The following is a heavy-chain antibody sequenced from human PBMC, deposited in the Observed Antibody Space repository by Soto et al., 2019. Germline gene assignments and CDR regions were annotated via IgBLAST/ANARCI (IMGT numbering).Heavy chain of an antibody. Sequence: SETLSLTCSVPGYSIDRGYYWGWIRQAPERGLEWIGSVSHRGATSYTPSLKSRAIISLDTSNNQFTLRLTSVTVADTATYYCVKYEYDSSGHDDEHWGQGNLVTVSS. CDR3: VKYEYDSSGHDDEH. CDR1: GYSIDRGYY. J-gene: IGHJ4*02. CDR2: VSHRGAT. D-gene: IGHD3-22*01. V-gene: IGHV4-38-2*02.